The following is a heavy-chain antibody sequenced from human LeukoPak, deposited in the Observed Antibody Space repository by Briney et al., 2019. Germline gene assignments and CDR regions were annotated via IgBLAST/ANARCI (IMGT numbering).Heavy chain of an antibody. D-gene: IGHD1-26*01. V-gene: IGHV3-21*01. CDR2: ISSSSSYI. Sequence: GGSLRLSCAASGYTFSSYSMNWVRQAPGKGLEWVSSISSSSSYIHSADSVRGRFTISRDNAKNSLFLQMNSLRAEDTAVYYCARDEWGDAFDIWGQGTMVTVFS. CDR1: GYTFSSYS. J-gene: IGHJ3*02. CDR3: ARDEWGDAFDI.